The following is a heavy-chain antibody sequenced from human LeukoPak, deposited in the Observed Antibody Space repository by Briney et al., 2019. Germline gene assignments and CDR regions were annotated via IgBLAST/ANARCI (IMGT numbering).Heavy chain of an antibody. Sequence: SETLSLTCAVYGGSFSGYYWSWIRQPPGKGLEWIGTIYYRGSTYYNPSLKSRVTISVDTSKKQFSLKLSSVTAADTAVYYCARHEAAYCGGDCYLRAFDIWGQGTMVTVSS. CDR3: ARHEAAYCGGDCYLRAFDI. D-gene: IGHD2-21*02. V-gene: IGHV4-34*01. CDR1: GGSFSGYY. CDR2: IYYRGST. J-gene: IGHJ3*02.